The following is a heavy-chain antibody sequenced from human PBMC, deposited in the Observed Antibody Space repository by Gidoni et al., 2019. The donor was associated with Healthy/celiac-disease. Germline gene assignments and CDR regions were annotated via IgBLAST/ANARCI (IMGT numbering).Heavy chain of an antibody. Sequence: QVQLQQWGAGLLKPSETLSLTCAVYGGSFSGYYWSWIRQPPGKGLEWIGEINHSGSINYNPSLKSRVTISVDTSKNQFSLKLSSVTAADTAVYYCARMKYVWGSYRLRADAFDIWGQGTMVTVSS. D-gene: IGHD3-16*02. CDR3: ARMKYVWGSYRLRADAFDI. V-gene: IGHV4-34*01. J-gene: IGHJ3*02. CDR2: INHSGSI. CDR1: GGSFSGYY.